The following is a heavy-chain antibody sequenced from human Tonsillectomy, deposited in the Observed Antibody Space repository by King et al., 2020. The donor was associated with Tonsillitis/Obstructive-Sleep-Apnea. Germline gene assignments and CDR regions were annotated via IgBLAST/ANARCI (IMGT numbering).Heavy chain of an antibody. CDR1: GVSISSDGYY. J-gene: IGHJ4*02. D-gene: IGHD1-1*01. CDR3: AGEQAGRGHFDY. Sequence: VQLQESGPGLVKPSQTLSLTCTVSGVSISSDGYYWNWIRQHPEKGLEWIGYIHNSGNTLYTPSLKSLVFIALDTSKNQFSLNLNYVTAADSAVYYCAGEQAGRGHFDYWGQGTLVTVSS. V-gene: IGHV4-31*01. CDR2: IHNSGNT.